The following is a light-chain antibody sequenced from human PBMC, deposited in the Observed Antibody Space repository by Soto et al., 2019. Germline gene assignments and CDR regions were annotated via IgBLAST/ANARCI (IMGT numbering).Light chain of an antibody. CDR3: SSYTSSSTLYV. CDR2: DVS. Sequence: QSVLTQPASVSGSPGQSITISCTGTSSDVGNYNYVSWYQQHPGKAPKVMIYDVSKRPSGVPDRFSGSKSGNTASLTISGLQADDEADYYCSSYTSSSTLYVFGTGTKVT. CDR1: SSDVGNYNY. V-gene: IGLV2-14*01. J-gene: IGLJ1*01.